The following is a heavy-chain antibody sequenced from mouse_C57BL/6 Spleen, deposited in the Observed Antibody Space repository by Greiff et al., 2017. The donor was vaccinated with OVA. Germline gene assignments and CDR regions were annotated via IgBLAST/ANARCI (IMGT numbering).Heavy chain of an antibody. J-gene: IGHJ2*01. Sequence: QVQLQQSGAELVRPGTSVKVSCKASGYAFTNYLIEWVKQRPGQGLEWIGVINPGSGGTNYNEKFKGKATLTADKSSSTAYIQLSSLTSEDSAVYFCARAAQATDYWGQGTTLTVSS. V-gene: IGHV1-54*01. CDR2: INPGSGGT. CDR3: ARAAQATDY. CDR1: GYAFTNYL. D-gene: IGHD3-2*02.